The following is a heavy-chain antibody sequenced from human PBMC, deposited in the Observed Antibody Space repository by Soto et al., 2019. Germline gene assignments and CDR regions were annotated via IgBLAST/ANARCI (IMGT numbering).Heavy chain of an antibody. CDR1: GGSINSSSYF. V-gene: IGHV4-39*01. CDR2: IYYSGST. Sequence: ETLSLTCXVSGGSINSSSYFWGWVRQPPGKGLEWIGSIYYSGSTYYNPSLRSRVTISVDTSKNQFSLKLSSVTAADTAVFYCARHYSSGSRNWFDPWGQGTLVTVSS. CDR3: ARHYSSGSRNWFDP. D-gene: IGHD6-19*01. J-gene: IGHJ5*02.